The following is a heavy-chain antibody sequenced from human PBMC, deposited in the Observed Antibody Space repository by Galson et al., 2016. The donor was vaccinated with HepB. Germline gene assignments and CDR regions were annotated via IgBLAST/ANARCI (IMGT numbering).Heavy chain of an antibody. CDR2: ISSGSGYI. Sequence: LEWVSSISSGSGYIYYADSVKGRFTISRDNVKKSLYLQMNSLRPEDTAVYYCARVREQQLLDAFDIWGQGTMVTVPS. J-gene: IGHJ3*02. D-gene: IGHD6-13*01. V-gene: IGHV3-21*01. CDR3: ARVREQQLLDAFDI.